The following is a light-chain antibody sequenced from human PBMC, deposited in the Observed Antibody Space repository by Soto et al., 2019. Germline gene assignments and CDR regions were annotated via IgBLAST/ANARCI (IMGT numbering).Light chain of an antibody. CDR1: QSISSW. Sequence: DIQMTQSPSTLSASVGDRVTITCRASQSISSWLAWYQQKPGKAPKLLIYKASSLESGVPSRFSGSGSGTEFTLTIRSLQPDDFATYSCQQYNSYSRPFGQGTKLQLK. CDR3: QQYNSYSRP. V-gene: IGKV1-5*03. J-gene: IGKJ1*01. CDR2: KAS.